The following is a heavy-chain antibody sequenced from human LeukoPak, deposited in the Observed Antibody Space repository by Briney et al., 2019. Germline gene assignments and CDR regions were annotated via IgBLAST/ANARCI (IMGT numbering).Heavy chain of an antibody. D-gene: IGHD3-10*01. CDR3: ATLPWFGEFDY. J-gene: IGHJ4*02. Sequence: VQPGGSLRLSCAASGFTFSSYWMHWVRQAPGKGLVWVSRINSDGSSTSYADSVKGRFTISRDNAKNTLYLQMNRLRAEDTAVYYCATLPWFGEFDYWGQGTLVTVSS. V-gene: IGHV3-74*01. CDR1: GFTFSSYW. CDR2: INSDGSST.